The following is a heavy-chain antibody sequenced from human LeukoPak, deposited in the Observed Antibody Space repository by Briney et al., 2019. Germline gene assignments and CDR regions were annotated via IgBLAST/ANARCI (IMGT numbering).Heavy chain of an antibody. CDR3: TRVTSWRTGFDY. J-gene: IGHJ4*02. Sequence: GRSLRLSCAASGFSFEAYGMYWVRQAPGKGLEWVSGITWNSDDMAYADSVKGRFTISRDNAKNCLYLQMNSLTVEDTALYYCTRVTSWRTGFDYWGQGTLVTVSS. D-gene: IGHD1-1*01. CDR2: ITWNSDDM. CDR1: GFSFEAYG. V-gene: IGHV3-9*01.